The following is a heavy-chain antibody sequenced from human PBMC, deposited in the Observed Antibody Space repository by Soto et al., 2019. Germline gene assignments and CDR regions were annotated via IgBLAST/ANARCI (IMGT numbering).Heavy chain of an antibody. CDR1: GYTLTELS. V-gene: IGHV1-24*01. J-gene: IGHJ4*02. CDR2: FDPEDGET. D-gene: IGHD3-22*01. CDR3: ATRGYYYDSSGRGGYFDY. Sequence: ASVKVSCKVSGYTLTELSMHWVRQAPGKGLEWMGGFDPEDGETIYAQKFQGRVTMTEDTSTDTAYMELSSLRSEDTAVYYCATRGYYYDSSGRGGYFDYWGQGTLVTVSS.